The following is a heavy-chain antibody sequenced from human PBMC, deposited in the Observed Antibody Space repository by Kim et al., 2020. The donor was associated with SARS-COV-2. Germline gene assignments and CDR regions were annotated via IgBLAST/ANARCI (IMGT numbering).Heavy chain of an antibody. J-gene: IGHJ4*02. CDR3: TKRSGAWFFDY. D-gene: IGHD2-21*02. V-gene: IGHV3-23*01. Sequence: GGSLRLSCAASGFTFNTYDMTWVRQAPGKGLEWVSGISGSGYDTYYADSVKGRSTISRDSSKNTLYLQMNSLRAEDTAVYYCTKRSGAWFFDYWGQGTLVTVSS. CDR2: ISGSGYDT. CDR1: GFTFNTYD.